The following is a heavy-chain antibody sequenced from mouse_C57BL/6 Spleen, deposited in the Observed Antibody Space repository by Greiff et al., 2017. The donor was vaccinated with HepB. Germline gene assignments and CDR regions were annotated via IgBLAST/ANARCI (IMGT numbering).Heavy chain of an antibody. V-gene: IGHV1-52*01. CDR2: IDPSDSET. J-gene: IGHJ2*01. CDR3: ARGGTTVVAKDYFDY. CDR1: GYTFTSYW. D-gene: IGHD1-1*01. Sequence: QVQLQQPGAELVRPGSSVKLSCKASGYTFTSYWMHWVKQRPIQGLEWIGNIDPSDSETHYNQKFKDKATLTVDKSSSTAYMQLSSLTSEDSAVYYCARGGTTVVAKDYFDYWGQGTTRTVSS.